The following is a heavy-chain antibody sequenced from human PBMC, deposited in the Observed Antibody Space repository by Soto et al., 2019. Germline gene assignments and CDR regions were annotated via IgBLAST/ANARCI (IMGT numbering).Heavy chain of an antibody. D-gene: IGHD6-13*01. V-gene: IGHV3-7*01. CDR2: IKQDGSEK. CDR1: GFTFSSYW. CDR3: ARDRYSSSGDFDP. J-gene: IGHJ5*02. Sequence: GGSLRLSCAASGFTFSSYWMSWVRQAPGKGLEWVVNIKQDGSEKYYVDSVKGRFTISRDNAKNSLYLQMNSLRAEDTAVYYCARDRYSSSGDFDPWGQGTLVTVSS.